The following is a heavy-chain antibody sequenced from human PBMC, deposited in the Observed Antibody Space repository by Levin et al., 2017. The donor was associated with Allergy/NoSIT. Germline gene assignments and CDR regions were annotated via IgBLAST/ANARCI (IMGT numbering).Heavy chain of an antibody. D-gene: IGHD1-26*01. V-gene: IGHV4-38-2*01. CDR1: GSSISSGYY. Sequence: GSLRLSCAVSGSSISSGYYWGWIRQPPGKGLEWIGSIYHSGSTYYNPSLKSRVTISVDTSKNQFSLKLSSVTAADTAVYYCARAYSGSYFDAFDIWGQGTMVTVSS. CDR2: IYHSGST. J-gene: IGHJ3*02. CDR3: ARAYSGSYFDAFDI.